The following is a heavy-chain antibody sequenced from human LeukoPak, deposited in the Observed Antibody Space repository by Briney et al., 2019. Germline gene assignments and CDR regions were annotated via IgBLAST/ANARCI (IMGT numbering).Heavy chain of an antibody. D-gene: IGHD5-24*01. CDR1: GYTFTNYN. V-gene: IGHV1-46*01. Sequence: GASVKVSCKASGYTFTNYNIHRVRQAPGQGLQWMGIINPSDGSTINAQRFQGRVTMTRDSSTSTVYMEVNSLRSEDTAVYYCATGASEMATTQYYFDYWGQGTLVTVSS. J-gene: IGHJ4*02. CDR3: ATGASEMATTQYYFDY. CDR2: INPSDGST.